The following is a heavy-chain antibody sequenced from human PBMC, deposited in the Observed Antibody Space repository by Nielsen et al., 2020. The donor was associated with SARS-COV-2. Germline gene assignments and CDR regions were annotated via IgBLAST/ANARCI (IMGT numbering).Heavy chain of an antibody. V-gene: IGHV4-61*01. CDR2: IYYSGST. J-gene: IGHJ4*02. D-gene: IGHD6-19*01. Sequence: SETLSLTCIVSGGSISTGSHYWSWIRQPPGKGLEWVGYIYYSGSTKYNPSLKSRVTISVDTSKNQFSLRLSSVTAEDTAVYYCATTPYSSGWGMLDSWGQGTLVTVSS. CDR3: ATTPYSSGWGMLDS. CDR1: GGSISTGSHY.